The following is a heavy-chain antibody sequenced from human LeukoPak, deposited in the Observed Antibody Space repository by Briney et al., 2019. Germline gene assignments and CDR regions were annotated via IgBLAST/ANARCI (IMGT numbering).Heavy chain of an antibody. CDR2: INPSGGST. J-gene: IGHJ4*02. CDR1: GYTLTSYY. CDR3: ARDLSAGGDGYNQNDLPAYYFDY. Sequence: ASVKVSCKASGYTLTSYYMHWVRQAPGQGLEWMGIINPSGGSTSYAQKFQGRVTMTRDTSTSTVYMELSSLRSEDTAVYYCARDLSAGGDGYNQNDLPAYYFDYWGQGTLVTVSS. V-gene: IGHV1-46*03. D-gene: IGHD5-24*01.